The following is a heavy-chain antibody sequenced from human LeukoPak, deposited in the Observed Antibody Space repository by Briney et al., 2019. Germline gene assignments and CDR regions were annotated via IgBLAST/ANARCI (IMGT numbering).Heavy chain of an antibody. CDR1: GYTFTSYD. J-gene: IGHJ4*02. V-gene: IGHV1-8*01. D-gene: IGHD6-13*01. CDR3: AAGSSWSNVGGY. CDR2: MNPNSGNT. Sequence: ASVKVSCKASGYTFTSYDINWVRQATGQGLEWMGWMNPNSGNTGYAQKFQGRVTMTRNTSISTAYMELSSPRSEDTAVYYCAAGSSWSNVGGYWGQGTLVTVSS.